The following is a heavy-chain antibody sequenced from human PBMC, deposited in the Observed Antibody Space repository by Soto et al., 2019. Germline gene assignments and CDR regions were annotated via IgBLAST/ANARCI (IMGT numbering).Heavy chain of an antibody. J-gene: IGHJ5*02. CDR1: GFSLSTSGMG. V-gene: IGHV2-5*01. CDR3: AHRSAPFIMAWFDP. Sequence: QITLKESGPTLVKPTQTLTLTCTFSGFSLSTSGMGVGWIRQPPGKALEWLALIYWNDDKHYSPSLKSRLTITKDTSKNQVVLTMTNVDPVDTATYYCAHRSAPFIMAWFDPWGQGTLVTVSS. CDR2: IYWNDDK. D-gene: IGHD3-10*01.